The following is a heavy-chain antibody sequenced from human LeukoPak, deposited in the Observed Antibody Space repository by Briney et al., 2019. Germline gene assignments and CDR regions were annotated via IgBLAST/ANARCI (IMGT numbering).Heavy chain of an antibody. CDR3: AKGRVATIHTSYMDV. Sequence: GGSLRLSCAASGFTFSSYEMNWVRQAPGKGLERVANIKQDGSEKYYVDSVKGRFTISRDNAKSSLYLQMNSLRAEDMALYYCAKGRVATIHTSYMDVWGKGTTVTVSS. CDR2: IKQDGSEK. J-gene: IGHJ6*03. CDR1: GFTFSSYE. D-gene: IGHD5-12*01. V-gene: IGHV3-7*03.